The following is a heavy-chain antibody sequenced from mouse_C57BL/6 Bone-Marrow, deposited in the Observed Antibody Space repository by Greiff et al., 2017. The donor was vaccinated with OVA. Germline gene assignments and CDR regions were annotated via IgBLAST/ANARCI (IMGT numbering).Heavy chain of an antibody. D-gene: IGHD4-1*01. CDR3: ARGRTLLLGAWDDY. CDR1: GYTFTSYW. V-gene: IGHV1-55*01. Sequence: QVQLKESGPELVKPGASVKMSCKASGYTFTSYWITWVKQRPGQGLEWIGDIYPGSGSTNYNEKFKSKATLTVDTSSSTAYMQLSSLTSEDSAVYYCARGRTLLLGAWDDYWGQGTTLTVSS. CDR2: IYPGSGST. J-gene: IGHJ2*01.